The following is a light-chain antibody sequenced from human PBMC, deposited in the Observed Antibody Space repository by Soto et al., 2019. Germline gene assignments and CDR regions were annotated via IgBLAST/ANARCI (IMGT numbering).Light chain of an antibody. J-gene: IGKJ1*01. Sequence: EIVMTQSPATLSVSPGERATLSCRASQSVSSNLAWYQQKPGQAPRLLIYGASTRATGIPARFSGSGSGTEFTLTISSLQSEDFALYYCQQYNNWPRTFGKGTKVEIK. CDR1: QSVSSN. CDR3: QQYNNWPRT. CDR2: GAS. V-gene: IGKV3-15*01.